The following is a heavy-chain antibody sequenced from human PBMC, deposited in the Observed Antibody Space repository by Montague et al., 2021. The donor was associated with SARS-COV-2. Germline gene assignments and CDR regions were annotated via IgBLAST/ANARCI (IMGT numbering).Heavy chain of an antibody. CDR3: ARTLHDYIWGSYRSPYWFDP. J-gene: IGHJ5*02. CDR2: INHSGST. V-gene: IGHV4-34*01. CDR1: GGSFSGYY. Sequence: SETLSLTCAVYGGSFSGYYWSWIRQPPGKGLEWIGEINHSGSTNYNPSLKSRVTISVDTSKNQFSLKLSSVTAADTAVYYCARTLHDYIWGSYRSPYWFDPGAREPWSPSPQ. D-gene: IGHD3-16*02.